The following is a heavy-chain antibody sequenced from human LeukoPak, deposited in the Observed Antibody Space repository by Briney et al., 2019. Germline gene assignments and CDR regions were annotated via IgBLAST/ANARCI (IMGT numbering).Heavy chain of an antibody. V-gene: IGHV1-3*01. D-gene: IGHD4-17*01. Sequence: ASVKVSCEASGYTFTSYAMHWVRQAPGQRLEWMGWINAGNGNTQYSQKFQGRVTFTRDTSASTAYMELSSLRSEDTAVYYCASVDYGDYWGQGTLVTVSS. CDR1: GYTFTSYA. CDR3: ASVDYGDY. J-gene: IGHJ4*02. CDR2: INAGNGNT.